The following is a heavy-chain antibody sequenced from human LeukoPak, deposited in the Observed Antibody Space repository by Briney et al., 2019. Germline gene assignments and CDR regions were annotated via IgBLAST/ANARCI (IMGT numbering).Heavy chain of an antibody. CDR2: IHYSGST. J-gene: IGHJ3*02. V-gene: IGHV4-59*12. CDR1: GGSISSYY. CDR3: AKSNGYGLIDI. Sequence: PSETLSLTCTVSGGSISSYYWTWIRQPPGKGLEWIGYIHYSGSTKYNPSLKSRVTISLDTSRNQFSLKLNSVTAADTAVYYCAKSNGYGLIDIWGQGTMVTVSS. D-gene: IGHD3-22*01.